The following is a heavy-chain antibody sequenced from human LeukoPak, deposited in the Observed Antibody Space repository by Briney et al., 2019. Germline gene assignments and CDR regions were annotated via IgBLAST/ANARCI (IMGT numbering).Heavy chain of an antibody. Sequence: GGSLRLSCAASEFTFSSYWMHWVRQAPGKGLVWVSRINSDASSSSYADSVKGRFSISRDNAKNTLYLQMDSLRVEDTALYYCARGSTMIRNALDIWGQGTMVTVSS. D-gene: IGHD3-22*01. J-gene: IGHJ3*02. V-gene: IGHV3-74*01. CDR1: EFTFSSYW. CDR3: ARGSTMIRNALDI. CDR2: INSDASSS.